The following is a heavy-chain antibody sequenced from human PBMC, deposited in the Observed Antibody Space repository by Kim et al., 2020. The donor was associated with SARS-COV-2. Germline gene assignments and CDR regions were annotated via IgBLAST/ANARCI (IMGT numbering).Heavy chain of an antibody. CDR1: GFTFSSYA. D-gene: IGHD2-2*02. V-gene: IGHV3-23*01. J-gene: IGHJ4*02. Sequence: GGSLRLSCAASGFTFSSYAMSWVRQAPGKGLEWVSAISGSGGSTYYADSVKGRFTISRDNSKNTLYLQMNSLRAEDTAVYYCAKDLDCSSTSCYTADYWGQGTLVTVSS. CDR3: AKDLDCSSTSCYTADY. CDR2: ISGSGGST.